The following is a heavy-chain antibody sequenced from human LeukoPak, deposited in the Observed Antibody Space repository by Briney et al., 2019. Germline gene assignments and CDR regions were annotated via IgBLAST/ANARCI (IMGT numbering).Heavy chain of an antibody. Sequence: GGSLRLSCAASGFTFSSYEMNWVRQAPGKGLEWVSSISSSSSYIYYADSVKGRFTISRDNAKNSLYLQMNSLRAEDTAVYYCVDDSSGYYAYWGQGTLVTVSS. V-gene: IGHV3-21*01. J-gene: IGHJ4*02. CDR3: VDDSSGYYAY. CDR1: GFTFSSYE. CDR2: ISSSSSYI. D-gene: IGHD3-22*01.